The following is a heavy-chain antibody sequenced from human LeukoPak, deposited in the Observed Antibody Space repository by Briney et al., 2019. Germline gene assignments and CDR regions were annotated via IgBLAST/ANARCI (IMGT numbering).Heavy chain of an antibody. CDR3: ARVPGYYDSSGYRRGDVAFDI. D-gene: IGHD3-22*01. Sequence: PGGSLRLSCAASGYTFSSYAMNWVRQAPGKGLEWVSYISSSGSTIYYADSVKGRFTISRDNAENSLYLQMNSLRAEDTAVYYCARVPGYYDSSGYRRGDVAFDIWGQGTMVTVSS. J-gene: IGHJ3*02. CDR1: GYTFSSYA. V-gene: IGHV3-48*04. CDR2: ISSSGSTI.